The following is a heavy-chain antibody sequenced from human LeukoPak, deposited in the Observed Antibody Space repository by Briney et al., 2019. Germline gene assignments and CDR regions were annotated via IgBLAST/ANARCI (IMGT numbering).Heavy chain of an antibody. Sequence: GVSLRLSCAASGFTVSSSFMSWVRQAPGKGLEWVSVIYSGGSTYYADSVKGRFTISRDNSKNTLYLQMNSLRAEDTAVYYCARGIPMAGTVLGFWGQGTLVTVSS. D-gene: IGHD6-19*01. CDR3: ARGIPMAGTVLGF. CDR1: GFTVSSSF. V-gene: IGHV3-53*01. J-gene: IGHJ4*02. CDR2: IYSGGST.